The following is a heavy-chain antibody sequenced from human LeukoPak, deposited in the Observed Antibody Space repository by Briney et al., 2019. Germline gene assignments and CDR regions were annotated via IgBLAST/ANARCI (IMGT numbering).Heavy chain of an antibody. D-gene: IGHD1/OR15-1a*01. Sequence: PSETLSLTCSVSVDSMSSYYWSWIRQSPGKGLECIGYIFSSGSANYNPSLKSRVSMSVDTSKKQFSLRLSSVTAADTAVYYCAGGPTTLKYYFDFWGQGTLVTVSS. J-gene: IGHJ4*02. CDR1: VDSMSSYY. V-gene: IGHV4-4*09. CDR2: IFSSGSA. CDR3: AGGPTTLKYYFDF.